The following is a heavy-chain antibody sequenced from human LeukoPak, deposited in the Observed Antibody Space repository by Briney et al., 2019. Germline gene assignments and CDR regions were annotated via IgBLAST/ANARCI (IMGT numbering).Heavy chain of an antibody. D-gene: IGHD3-22*01. CDR3: ASGSDLFGYYDY. CDR2: ISYDGSNK. Sequence: GGSLRLSCAASGFTFSSYAMHWVRQAPGKGLEWVAVISYDGSNKYYADSVKGRFTISRDNSKNTLYLQMNSLRAEDTAVYYCASGSDLFGYYDYWGQGTLVTVSS. CDR1: GFTFSSYA. V-gene: IGHV3-30*04. J-gene: IGHJ4*02.